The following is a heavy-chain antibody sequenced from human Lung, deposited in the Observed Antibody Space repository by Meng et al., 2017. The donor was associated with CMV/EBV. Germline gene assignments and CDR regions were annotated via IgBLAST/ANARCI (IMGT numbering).Heavy chain of an antibody. CDR3: AKAFSASWYREYYDD. CDR2: ITASGGST. J-gene: IGHJ4*02. Sequence: GGSLRLXXAASEFTFSNYAMSWVRQAPGRGLEWVSAITASGGSTYYTDSVKGRFTVSRDNSKNTLYLQMNNLRAEDTAVFYCAKAFSASWYREYYDDWGQG. V-gene: IGHV3-23*01. D-gene: IGHD6-13*01. CDR1: EFTFSNYA.